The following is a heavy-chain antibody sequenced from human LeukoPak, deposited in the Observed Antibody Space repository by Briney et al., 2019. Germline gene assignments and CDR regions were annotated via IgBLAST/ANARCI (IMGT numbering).Heavy chain of an antibody. CDR3: ARDILAGGANDVLDI. D-gene: IGHD2-2*02. CDR1: GGTFSSYD. CDR2: ISAYNGNT. V-gene: IGHV1-18*01. J-gene: IGHJ3*02. Sequence: ASVKVSCKASGGTFSSYDISWVRQAPGQGLEWMGWISAYNGNTNYAQKLQGRVTMTTDTSTSTAYMELRSLRSDDTAVYYCARDILAGGANDVLDIWGQGTMVTVSS.